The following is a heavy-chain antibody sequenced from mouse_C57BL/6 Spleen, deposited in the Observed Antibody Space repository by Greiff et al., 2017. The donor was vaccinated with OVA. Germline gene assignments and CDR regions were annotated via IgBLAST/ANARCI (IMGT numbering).Heavy chain of an antibody. CDR3: ARSRDYDVGYFDV. V-gene: IGHV1-52*01. CDR1: GYTFTSYW. D-gene: IGHD2-4*01. J-gene: IGHJ1*03. Sequence: QVQLKQPGAELVRPGSSVKLSCKASGYTFTSYWMHWVKQRPIQGLEWIGNIDPSDSETHYNQKFKDKATLTVDKSSSTAYMQLSSLTSEDSAVYYCARSRDYDVGYFDVWGTGTTVTVSS. CDR2: IDPSDSET.